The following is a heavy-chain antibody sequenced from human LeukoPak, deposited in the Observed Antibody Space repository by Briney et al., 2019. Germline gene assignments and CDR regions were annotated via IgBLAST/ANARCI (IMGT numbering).Heavy chain of an antibody. CDR3: SRAGLTDISYYYEDY. Sequence: GGSLRLSCTASGFTFGVYAMSSVRQAPGKGLEWVGFIRSKAYGGTTDYAASVKGRFTIARDDSRSIAYLQMNSLKTEDTAVYYCSRAGLTDISYYYEDYWGQGTLVTVSS. D-gene: IGHD3-22*01. CDR2: IRSKAYGGTT. CDR1: GFTFGVYA. J-gene: IGHJ4*02. V-gene: IGHV3-49*04.